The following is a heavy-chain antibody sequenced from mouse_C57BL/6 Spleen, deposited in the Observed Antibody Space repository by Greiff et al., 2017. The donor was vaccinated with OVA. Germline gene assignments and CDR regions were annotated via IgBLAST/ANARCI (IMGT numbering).Heavy chain of an antibody. J-gene: IGHJ2*01. CDR3: ARGQVTTVVADY. Sequence: VQLQQSGPELVKPGASVKISCKASGYAFSSSWMNWVKQRPGKGLEWIGRIYPGDGDTNYNGKFKGKATLTADKSSSTAYLQLSSLTSEDSAVYFCARGQVTTVVADYWGQGTTLTVSS. V-gene: IGHV1-82*01. D-gene: IGHD1-1*01. CDR1: GYAFSSSW. CDR2: IYPGDGDT.